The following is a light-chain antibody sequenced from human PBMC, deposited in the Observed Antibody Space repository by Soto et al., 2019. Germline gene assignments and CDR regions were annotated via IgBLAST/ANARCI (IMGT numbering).Light chain of an antibody. CDR3: AAWDDSLNGVV. CDR2: SNT. J-gene: IGLJ2*01. Sequence: QSVLTQPPSASGTPGQTIAISCSGGSSNIGSHTVNWYQQLPGTAPRLLIYSNTQRPSGVPDRFSGSKSGTSASLAISGLQSEYEGDYYCAAWDDSLNGVVFGGETQLTVL. CDR1: SSNIGSHT. V-gene: IGLV1-44*01.